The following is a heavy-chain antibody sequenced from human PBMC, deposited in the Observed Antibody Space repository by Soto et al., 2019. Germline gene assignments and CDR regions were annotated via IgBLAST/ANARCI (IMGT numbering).Heavy chain of an antibody. CDR1: GYAFSSYY. Sequence: GASVKVSWKASGYAFSSYYMHLVRQAPGQGLEWMGIINPSGGSTSYAQEFQGRVTMTRDTSTSTVYMELSSLRSEDTAVYYCARDRRYVLRFLEWLPNDAFDIWGQGTMVTVSS. J-gene: IGHJ3*02. CDR2: INPSGGST. V-gene: IGHV1-46*03. D-gene: IGHD3-3*01. CDR3: ARDRRYVLRFLEWLPNDAFDI.